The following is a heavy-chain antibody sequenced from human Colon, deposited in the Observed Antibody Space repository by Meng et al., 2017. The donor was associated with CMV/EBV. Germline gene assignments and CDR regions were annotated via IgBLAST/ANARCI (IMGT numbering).Heavy chain of an antibody. V-gene: IGHV4-4*02. CDR3: ARDLGAGYNWNYGYNWFDP. J-gene: IGHJ5*02. CDR1: GGSISSSNW. Sequence: VQPKGSGPVLVNASGALCLTGAVPGGSISSSNWWSWVRQPPGKGLEWIGEIYHSGSTNYNPSLKSRVTISVDKSKNQFSLKLSSVTAADSAVYYCARDLGAGYNWNYGYNWFDPWGQGTLVTVSS. D-gene: IGHD1-7*01. CDR2: IYHSGST.